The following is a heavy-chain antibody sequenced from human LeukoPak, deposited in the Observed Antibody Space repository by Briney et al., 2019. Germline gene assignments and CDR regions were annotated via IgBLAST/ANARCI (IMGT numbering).Heavy chain of an antibody. Sequence: GGSLRLSCAASGFTSSTYAMSWVRQAPGMGLEWVSRISGGGGTTYYADSVKGRFTLSRDNSNNRLYLQMNSLRAEDTAVYYCARRRAEDYDDFVHFDYWGQGVLVTVSS. CDR3: ARRRAEDYDDFVHFDY. V-gene: IGHV3-23*01. CDR1: GFTSSTYA. J-gene: IGHJ4*02. D-gene: IGHD4-17*01. CDR2: ISGGGGTT.